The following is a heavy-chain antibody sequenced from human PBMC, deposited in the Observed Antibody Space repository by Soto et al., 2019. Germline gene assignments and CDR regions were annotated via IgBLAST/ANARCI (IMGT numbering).Heavy chain of an antibody. CDR3: AKNVWGITIFGGMDV. CDR1: GFTFSSSA. CDR2: ISGSGGTT. J-gene: IGHJ6*02. Sequence: EVQLLESGGGLVQPGGSLRLSCAASGFTFSSSAMSWVRQAPGKGLEWVSAISGSGGTTYYADSVKGRFTISRDNSKHTLYLQMHSLRAEDTAVYYCAKNVWGITIFGGMDVWGQGTTVTVSS. V-gene: IGHV3-23*01. D-gene: IGHD3-9*01.